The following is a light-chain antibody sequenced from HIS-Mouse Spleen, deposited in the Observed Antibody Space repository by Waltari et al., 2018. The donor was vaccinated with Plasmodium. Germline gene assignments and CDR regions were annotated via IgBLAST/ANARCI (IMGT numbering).Light chain of an antibody. CDR1: SSNIGSNT. CDR2: SNN. J-gene: IGLJ2*01. Sequence: QSVLTQPPSASGTPGQRVTISCSGSSSNIGSNTVKWYQQLPGTAPKLLIYSNNQRPSGVPDRFSGSKSGTSASLAISGLQSEDEADYYCAAWDDSLNGVVFGRGTKLTVL. CDR3: AAWDDSLNGVV. V-gene: IGLV1-44*01.